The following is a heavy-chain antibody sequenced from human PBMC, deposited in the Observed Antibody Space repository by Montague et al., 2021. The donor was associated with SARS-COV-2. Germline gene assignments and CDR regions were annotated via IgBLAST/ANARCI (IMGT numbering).Heavy chain of an antibody. J-gene: IGHJ6*02. V-gene: IGHV4-61*02. CDR3: ARDTRPNFAYYDILAVDYYYYGIDV. CDR2: ISTSGNT. CDR1: GGSINSGSYY. Sequence: TLSLTCTVSGGSINSGSYYWGWIRQAAGKGLEWIGRISTSGNTKYNPSLKSRVTISVDTSQNQFSLKMYSVTAADTAVYYCARDTRPNFAYYDILAVDYYYYGIDVWGQGTTVTVSS. D-gene: IGHD3-9*01.